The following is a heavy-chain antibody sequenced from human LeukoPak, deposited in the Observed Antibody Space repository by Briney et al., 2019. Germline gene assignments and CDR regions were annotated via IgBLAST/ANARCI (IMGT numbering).Heavy chain of an antibody. CDR3: AKDRNDSPFY. J-gene: IGHJ4*02. Sequence: PGRSLRLSCAASGFTFSSYGMHWVRQAPGKGLEWVAVISYDGGNKYYADSVKGRFTISRDNSKNTLYLQMNSLRAGDTAVYYCAKDRNDSPFYWGQGTLVTVSS. V-gene: IGHV3-30*18. CDR1: GFTFSSYG. D-gene: IGHD3-22*01. CDR2: ISYDGGNK.